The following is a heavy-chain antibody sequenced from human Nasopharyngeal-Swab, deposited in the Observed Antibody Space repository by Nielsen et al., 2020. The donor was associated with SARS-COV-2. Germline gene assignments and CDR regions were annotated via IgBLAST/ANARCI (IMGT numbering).Heavy chain of an antibody. CDR2: IIPIFGIA. V-gene: IGHV1-69*04. D-gene: IGHD3-22*01. Sequence: SVKVSCKASGGTFSSYAISWVRQAPGQGPEWMGRIIPIFGIANYAQKLQGRVTITADKSTSTAYMELGSLRSEDTAVYYCASQGGGDYYDSRRYYNYVMDVWGQGTTVTVSS. CDR3: ASQGGGDYYDSRRYYNYVMDV. J-gene: IGHJ6*02. CDR1: GGTFSSYA.